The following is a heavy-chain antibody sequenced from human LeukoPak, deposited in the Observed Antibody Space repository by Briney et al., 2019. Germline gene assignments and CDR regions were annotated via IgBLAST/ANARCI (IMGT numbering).Heavy chain of an antibody. CDR1: GGSISGSSYY. Sequence: KPSEALSLTCTVSGGSISGSSYYWGWIRQPPGKGLEWIGSVYYSGSTYYNPSLKSRVTISVDTSKNQFSLKLSSVTAADTAVYYCARVGYSYGSHYFDYWGQGTLVTVSS. CDR2: VYYSGST. D-gene: IGHD5-18*01. CDR3: ARVGYSYGSHYFDY. J-gene: IGHJ4*02. V-gene: IGHV4-39*07.